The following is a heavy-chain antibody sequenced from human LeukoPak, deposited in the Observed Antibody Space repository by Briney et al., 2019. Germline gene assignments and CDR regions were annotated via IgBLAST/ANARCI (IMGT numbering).Heavy chain of an antibody. CDR2: INPDSGDT. CDR3: ALIPGGSWVFDY. V-gene: IGHV1-2*02. Sequence: ASVKVSCKASGYTFTSYGISWVRQAPGQGLEWMAWINPDSGDTNYAQKFQGRVTMTRDTSISTAYMEVSSLRSDDTAVYYCALIPGGSWVFDYWGQGTLVTVSS. D-gene: IGHD6-13*01. CDR1: GYTFTSYG. J-gene: IGHJ4*02.